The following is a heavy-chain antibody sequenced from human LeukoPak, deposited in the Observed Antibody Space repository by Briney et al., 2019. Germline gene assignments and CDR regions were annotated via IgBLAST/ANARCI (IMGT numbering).Heavy chain of an antibody. CDR3: ARGTSHRYGDYINWFDP. V-gene: IGHV1-69*01. J-gene: IGHJ5*02. CDR1: GGTFSSYA. D-gene: IGHD4-17*01. CDR2: IIPIFGTA. Sequence: AASVKVSCKASGGTFSSYAISWVRQAPGQGLEWMGGIIPIFGTANYAQKFQGRVTITADESTSTAYMELSSLRSEDTAVYYCARGTSHRYGDYINWFDPWGQGTLVTVSS.